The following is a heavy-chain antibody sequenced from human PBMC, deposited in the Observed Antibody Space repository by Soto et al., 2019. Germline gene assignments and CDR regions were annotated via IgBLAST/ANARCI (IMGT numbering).Heavy chain of an antibody. CDR1: GFTFSSSA. D-gene: IGHD2-2*01. CDR3: VKDRGDIVVVPAVNTRVNYYSAMDV. Sequence: GGSLRLSCAASGFTFSSSAMTWVRQAPGKGLEWVSAITGSGGGTYYADSVKGRVAISRDNSKNTLYLQMDSLRAGDTAVYYCVKDRGDIVVVPAVNTRVNYYSAMDVWGQGTTVNVSS. CDR2: ITGSGGGT. J-gene: IGHJ6*02. V-gene: IGHV3-23*01.